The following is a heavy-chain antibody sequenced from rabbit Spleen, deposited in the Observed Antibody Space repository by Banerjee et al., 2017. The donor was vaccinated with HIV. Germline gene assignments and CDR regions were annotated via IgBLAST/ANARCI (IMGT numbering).Heavy chain of an antibody. CDR2: IYGGSSGTT. D-gene: IGHD2-1*01. Sequence: QSLEESGGDLVKPGASLTLTCTASGFTISANYWICWVRQAPGKGLEWIGCIYGGSSGTTDYASWVNGRFTISKASSTPVTLQMTSLTAADTATYFCARAYKVDDCIDLWGPGTLVTVS. CDR3: ARAYKVDDCIDL. J-gene: IGHJ4*01. CDR1: GFTISANYW. V-gene: IGHV1S40*01.